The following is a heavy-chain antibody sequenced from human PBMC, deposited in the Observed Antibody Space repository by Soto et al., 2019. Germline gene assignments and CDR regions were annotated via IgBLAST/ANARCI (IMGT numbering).Heavy chain of an antibody. CDR1: GGTFSSSA. Sequence: QVQLVQSGAEVKEPGSSVKVSCQASGGTFSSSALSWVRQAPGQGLEWMGGIIPLFRTPDYAQQFQGRVTITADESTSTAYMEPSSLRSADTAIYYCARDNGRPQLGGNYYYITDVWGQGTTITVSS. CDR2: IIPLFRTP. J-gene: IGHJ6*02. CDR3: ARDNGRPQLGGNYYYITDV. V-gene: IGHV1-69*12. D-gene: IGHD3-3*02.